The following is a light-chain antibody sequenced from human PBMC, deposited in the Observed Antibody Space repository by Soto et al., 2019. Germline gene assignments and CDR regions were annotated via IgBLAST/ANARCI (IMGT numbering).Light chain of an antibody. CDR1: QSVSGN. CDR3: QQYNNWPPYT. Sequence: EIVMTQSPATLSVSPGERATLSCRASQSVSGNLAWYQQTPGQAPRLLIYGASTRATGIPARFSGSGSGTEFTLTISSLQSEDFAVYYCQQYNNWPPYTFGQGTKVDIK. J-gene: IGKJ2*01. V-gene: IGKV3-15*01. CDR2: GAS.